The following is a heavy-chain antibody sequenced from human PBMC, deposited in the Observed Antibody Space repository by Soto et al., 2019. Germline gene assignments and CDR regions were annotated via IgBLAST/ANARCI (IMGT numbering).Heavy chain of an antibody. CDR1: GGSISSGDYY. Sequence: SETMSLTCTVSGGSISSGDYYWSWIRQPPGKGLEWIGYIYYSGSTYYNPSLKSRVTISVDTSKNQFSLKLSSVTAADTAVYYCARWLGYGPHFDYWGQGTLVTVS. CDR2: IYYSGST. D-gene: IGHD5-12*01. CDR3: ARWLGYGPHFDY. V-gene: IGHV4-30-4*01. J-gene: IGHJ4*02.